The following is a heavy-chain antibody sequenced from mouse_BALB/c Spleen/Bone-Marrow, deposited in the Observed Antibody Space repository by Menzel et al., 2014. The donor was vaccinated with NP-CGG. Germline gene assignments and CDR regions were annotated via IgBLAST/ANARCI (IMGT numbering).Heavy chain of an antibody. Sequence: QVQLQQSGPQLVRPGASVKISCKASGYSFTSYWMHWVKRRPGQGLEWIGMIDPSDSETRLNQKFKDKSTLTVDKSSSTAYMQLSSPTSEDSAVYCGASPSDGNPIAYWGQGTLVTVSA. CDR1: GYSFTSYW. J-gene: IGHJ3*01. CDR3: ASPSDGNPIAY. V-gene: IGHV1-69*01. D-gene: IGHD2-3*01. CDR2: IDPSDSET.